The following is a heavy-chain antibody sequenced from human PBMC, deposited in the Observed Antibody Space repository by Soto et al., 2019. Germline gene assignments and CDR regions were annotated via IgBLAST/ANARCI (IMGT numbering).Heavy chain of an antibody. V-gene: IGHV4-61*01. CDR1: GGSVSSGSYY. CDR3: ARGGQVATWY. D-gene: IGHD5-12*01. J-gene: IGHJ4*02. CDR2: IYYSGST. Sequence: QVQLQESGPGLVKPSETLSLTCTVSGGSVSSGSYYWSWIRQPPGKGLEWIGYIYYSGSTNYTPCIKSRFTISVDTSKNQFSLKRSSVTAADTAVYYCARGGQVATWYWGQGTLVTVSS.